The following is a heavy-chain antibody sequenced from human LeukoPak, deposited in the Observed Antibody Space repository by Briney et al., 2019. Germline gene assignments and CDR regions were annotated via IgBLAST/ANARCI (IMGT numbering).Heavy chain of an antibody. CDR2: ISAYNGNT. Sequence: GASVNLSCNASGYTFTIYGISWVRQAPGQGLELMGWISAYNGNTNYAQKLQGRVTMTTDTSTSTAYMELRSLRSDDTAVYYCARNTFYYDSSGYYSYWGQGTLVTVSS. J-gene: IGHJ4*02. CDR1: GYTFTIYG. CDR3: ARNTFYYDSSGYYSY. D-gene: IGHD3-22*01. V-gene: IGHV1-18*01.